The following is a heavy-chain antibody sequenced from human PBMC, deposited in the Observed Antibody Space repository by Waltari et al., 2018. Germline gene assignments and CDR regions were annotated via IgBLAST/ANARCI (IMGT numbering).Heavy chain of an antibody. V-gene: IGHV4-39*01. CDR1: GGSITSDTYY. Sequence: QLQLQESGPGLVKPSETLSLTCTVSGGSITSDTYYWSWIRQPPGKGLEWIASINYRGTTYYNPSLKGGVIISIDTSKSQFSLELNSVTAADTAVYYCARYWVSGGFHFDYWGQGALVTVSS. CDR3: ARYWVSGGFHFDY. CDR2: INYRGTT. D-gene: IGHD2-8*02. J-gene: IGHJ4*02.